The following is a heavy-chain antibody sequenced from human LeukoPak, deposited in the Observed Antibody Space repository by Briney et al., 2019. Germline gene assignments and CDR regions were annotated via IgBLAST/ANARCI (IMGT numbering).Heavy chain of an antibody. J-gene: IGHJ3*02. CDR2: IYYSGST. CDR3: ARGGKGFRNTGYSSSWPPRHAGSAFDI. V-gene: IGHV4-31*03. Sequence: PSETLSLTCTVSGGSISSGGYYWSWIRQHPGKGLEWIGYIYYSGSTYYNPSLKSRVTISVDTSKNQFSLKLSSVTAADTAVYYCARGGKGFRNTGYSSSWPPRHAGSAFDIWGQGTMVTVSS. D-gene: IGHD6-13*01. CDR1: GGSISSGGYY.